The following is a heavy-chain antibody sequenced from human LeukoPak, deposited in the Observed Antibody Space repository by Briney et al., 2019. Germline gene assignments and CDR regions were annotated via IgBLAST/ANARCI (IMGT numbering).Heavy chain of an antibody. CDR1: GFTFSSYG. D-gene: IGHD2-2*01. Sequence: GGPLRLSCAASGFTFSSYGMHWVRQAPGKGLEWVAVIWYDGSNKYYADSVKGRFSISRDNSKNTLYLQMNSLRAEDTAVYYCAKDPWESTSMYSYYMDVWGKGTTVTVSS. V-gene: IGHV3-33*06. CDR3: AKDPWESTSMYSYYMDV. J-gene: IGHJ6*03. CDR2: IWYDGSNK.